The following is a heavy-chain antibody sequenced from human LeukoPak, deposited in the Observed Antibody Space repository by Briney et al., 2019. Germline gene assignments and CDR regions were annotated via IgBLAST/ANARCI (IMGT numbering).Heavy chain of an antibody. V-gene: IGHV4-59*08. CDR3: ARRISTYWYFDL. CDR2: IYYSGST. J-gene: IGHJ2*01. Sequence: SETLSLTCTVSGGSISSYYWSWIRQPPGKGLEWIGYIYYSGSTNYNPSLKSRVTISGDTSRNEFSLKLSSVTAADTAVYYCARRISTYWYFDLWGRGTLVTVSS. CDR1: GGSISSYY. D-gene: IGHD2/OR15-2a*01.